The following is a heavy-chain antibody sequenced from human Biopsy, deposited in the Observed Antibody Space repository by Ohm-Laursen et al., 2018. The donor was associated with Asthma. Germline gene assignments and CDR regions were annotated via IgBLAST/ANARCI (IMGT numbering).Heavy chain of an antibody. CDR3: ARAQDYYDSRGYYRSFDY. CDR2: IYYNGST. D-gene: IGHD3-22*01. CDR1: YGSITSGGYY. V-gene: IGHV4-31*11. J-gene: IGHJ4*02. Sequence: PSETLSLTCAVSYGSITSGGYYWTWIRQHPGKGLEWIGFIYYNGSTYYNPSLKSRVSISIDTSKNQFSLKLSSVTAADTAVYYCARAQDYYDSRGYYRSFDYWGQGTLVTVSS.